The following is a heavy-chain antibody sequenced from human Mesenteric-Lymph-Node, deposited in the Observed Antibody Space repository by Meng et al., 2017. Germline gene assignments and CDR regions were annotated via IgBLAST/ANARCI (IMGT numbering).Heavy chain of an antibody. CDR2: IIPIFGTA. V-gene: IGHV1-69*05. CDR1: VCTFSRYA. D-gene: IGHD3-22*01. CDR3: ARVAYYYDCSGYTTSFFDY. J-gene: IGHJ4*02. Sequence: SSVNVSCMASVCTFSRYAISWVRQAPGQGLEWMGGIIPIFGTANYEQKFQGRVTITTDESTSTAYMELSSLRSEDTAVYYCARVAYYYDCSGYTTSFFDYWGQGTLVTVSS.